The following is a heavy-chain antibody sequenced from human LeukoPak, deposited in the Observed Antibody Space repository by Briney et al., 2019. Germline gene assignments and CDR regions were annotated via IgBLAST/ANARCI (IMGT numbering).Heavy chain of an antibody. J-gene: IGHJ6*03. D-gene: IGHD6-13*01. CDR3: ARRIAAAEPYYYYYMDV. CDR1: GFTFSSYA. Sequence: GRSLRLSCAASGFTFSSYAMHWVRQAPGKGLEWVAVISYDGSNKYYADSVKGRFTISRDNSKNTLYLQMNSLRAEDTAVYYCARRIAAAEPYYYYYMDVWGKGTTVTVSS. CDR2: ISYDGSNK. V-gene: IGHV3-30*04.